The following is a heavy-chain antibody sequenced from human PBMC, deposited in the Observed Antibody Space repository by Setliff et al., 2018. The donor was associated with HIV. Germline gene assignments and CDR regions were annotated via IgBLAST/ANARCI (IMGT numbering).Heavy chain of an antibody. CDR3: ARQLSNSFDY. V-gene: IGHV1-2*02. J-gene: IGHJ4*02. Sequence: ASVKVSCKSSGYTFTDYFMHWVRQAPGQGLEWMGWIIPDNGNTRISQRFRGGVTMTRDRSINTAYMEFSGLTSDDTAIYYCARQLSNSFDYWGQGTLVAVSS. CDR1: GYTFTDYF. CDR2: IIPDNGNT. D-gene: IGHD1-1*01.